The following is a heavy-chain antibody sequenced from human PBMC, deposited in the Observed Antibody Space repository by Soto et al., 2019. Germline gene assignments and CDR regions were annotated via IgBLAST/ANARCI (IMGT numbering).Heavy chain of an antibody. J-gene: IGHJ6*02. D-gene: IGHD3-22*01. Sequence: QVQLVQSGAEVKKPGASVKVSCKASGYTFTSYGISWVRQAPGQGLEWIGWISAYNGNTNYAQKLQGRVTMTTDTSTRTAYMELRSLRSDDTAVYYCASNYDSSGYYSHYYYGMDVWGQGTTVTVSS. CDR1: GYTFTSYG. V-gene: IGHV1-18*01. CDR2: ISAYNGNT. CDR3: ASNYDSSGYYSHYYYGMDV.